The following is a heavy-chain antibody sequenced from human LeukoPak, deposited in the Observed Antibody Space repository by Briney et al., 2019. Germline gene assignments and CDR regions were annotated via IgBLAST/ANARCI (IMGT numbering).Heavy chain of an antibody. Sequence: SETLSLTCTVSGGSISSYYWSWIRQPPGKGLEWIGYIYYSGSTNYNPSLKSRVTISVDTSKNQFSLKLSSVTAADTAVYYCARSTMVRGVNNWFDPWGQGTLVTVSS. V-gene: IGHV4-59*01. D-gene: IGHD3-10*01. J-gene: IGHJ5*02. CDR3: ARSTMVRGVNNWFDP. CDR2: IYYSGST. CDR1: GGSISSYY.